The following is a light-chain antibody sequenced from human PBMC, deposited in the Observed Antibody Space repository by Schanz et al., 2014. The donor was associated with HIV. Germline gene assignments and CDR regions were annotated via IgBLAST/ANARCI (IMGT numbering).Light chain of an antibody. CDR1: SSDVGGYNY. CDR2: DVS. V-gene: IGLV2-14*01. Sequence: QSALTQPASVSGSPGQSVTISCTGTSSDVGGYNYVSWYQQHPGKAPKLMIYDVSKRPSGVPDRFSGSKSGNTASLTISGLQAEDEADYYCSSYTNISSWVFGGGTKLTVL. J-gene: IGLJ3*02. CDR3: SSYTNISSWV.